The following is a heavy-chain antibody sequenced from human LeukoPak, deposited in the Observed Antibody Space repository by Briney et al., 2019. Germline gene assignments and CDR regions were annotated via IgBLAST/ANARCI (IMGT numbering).Heavy chain of an antibody. CDR2: IKQDGSEK. Sequence: GGSLRLSCAASGFKFSSNWMSWVRQAPGKGLEWVANIKQDGSEKYYVDSVKGRFTISRDNAKNSLYLQMNSLRAEDTAVYYCAREGPSMTPYYTGQGTLVTVSS. J-gene: IGHJ4*02. CDR3: AREGPSMTPYY. D-gene: IGHD2-15*01. CDR1: GFKFSSNW. V-gene: IGHV3-7*01.